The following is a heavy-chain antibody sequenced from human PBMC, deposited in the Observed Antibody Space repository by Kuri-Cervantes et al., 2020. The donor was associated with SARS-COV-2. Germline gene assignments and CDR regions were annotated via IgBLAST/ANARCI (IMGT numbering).Heavy chain of an antibody. CDR2: IRYDGSNK. J-gene: IGHJ4*02. CDR3: AKDRRAAGRTFDY. V-gene: IGHV3-30*02. CDR1: GFTFSSYG. D-gene: IGHD6-13*01. Sequence: GESLKISCAASGFTFSSYGMHWVRQAPGKGLEWVAFIRYDGSNKYYADSVKGRFTISRDNSKNTLYLQMNSLRAEDTAVYYCAKDRRAAGRTFDYWGQGTLVTVSS.